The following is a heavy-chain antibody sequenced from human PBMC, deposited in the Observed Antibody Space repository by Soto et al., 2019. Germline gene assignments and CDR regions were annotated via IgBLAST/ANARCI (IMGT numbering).Heavy chain of an antibody. D-gene: IGHD3-3*01. V-gene: IGHV1-8*01. CDR2: MNPNSGNT. CDR3: ARAPRDFWSGSSYYYGMDV. Sequence: SLKVSCKASGYTFTSYDINWVRQATGQGLEWMGWMNPNSGNTGYAQKFQGRVTMTRNTSISTAYMELSSLRSEDTAVYYCARAPRDFWSGSSYYYGMDVWGQGTTVNVSS. CDR1: GYTFTSYD. J-gene: IGHJ6*02.